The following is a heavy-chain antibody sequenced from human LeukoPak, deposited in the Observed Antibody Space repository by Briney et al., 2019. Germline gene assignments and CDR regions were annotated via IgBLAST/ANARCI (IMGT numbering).Heavy chain of an antibody. CDR3: AKDRCSNGIGCYYYYMDV. Sequence: GGSLRLSCAASGFTFSSYSMNWVRQAPGKGLEWVSSISSSSSYMYYADSVKGRFTISRDSSKNILYLQLNSLRAEDTAVYYCAKDRCSNGIGCYYYYMDVWGKGTTVTISS. V-gene: IGHV3-21*01. J-gene: IGHJ6*03. D-gene: IGHD2-8*01. CDR1: GFTFSSYS. CDR2: ISSSSSYM.